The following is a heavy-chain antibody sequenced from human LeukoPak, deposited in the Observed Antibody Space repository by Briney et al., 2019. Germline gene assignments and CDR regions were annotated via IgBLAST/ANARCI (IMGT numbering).Heavy chain of an antibody. CDR1: GGSISSSSYY. D-gene: IGHD6-13*01. CDR2: IYYSGST. J-gene: IGHJ4*02. Sequence: SETLSLTCTVSGGSISSSSYYWGWIRQPPGKGLEWIGSIYYSGSTYYNPSLKSRVTISVDTSKNQFSLKLRSVTAADTAFYYCARHQKLVPFDYWGQGTLVTVSS. V-gene: IGHV4-39*01. CDR3: ARHQKLVPFDY.